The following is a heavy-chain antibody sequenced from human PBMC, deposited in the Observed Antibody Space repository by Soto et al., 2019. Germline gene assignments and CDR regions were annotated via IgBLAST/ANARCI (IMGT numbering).Heavy chain of an antibody. CDR1: GFTFSSYW. D-gene: IGHD3-16*02. Sequence: GGSLRLSCAASGFTFSSYWMHWVRQAPGKGLVWVSRINSYGSSTSYADSVKGRFTISRDNAKNTLYLQMNSLRAEDTAVYYCANGDITFGGVIAPYYFDYWGQGTLVTVSS. V-gene: IGHV3-74*01. J-gene: IGHJ4*02. CDR2: INSYGSST. CDR3: ANGDITFGGVIAPYYFDY.